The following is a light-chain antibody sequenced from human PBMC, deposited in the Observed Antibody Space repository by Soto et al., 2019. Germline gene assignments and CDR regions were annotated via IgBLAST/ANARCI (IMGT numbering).Light chain of an antibody. Sequence: EIVLTQSPATLSLSPGERATLSGRASRRVSASLAWYQLKPGQAPRLLIYGAANRATGIPYRFSGSGSGTDFTLIISRLEPEDFALFYCQQYDSSPTFGQVTLLEIK. CDR2: GAA. J-gene: IGKJ5*01. CDR3: QQYDSSPT. V-gene: IGKV3-20*01. CDR1: RRVSAS.